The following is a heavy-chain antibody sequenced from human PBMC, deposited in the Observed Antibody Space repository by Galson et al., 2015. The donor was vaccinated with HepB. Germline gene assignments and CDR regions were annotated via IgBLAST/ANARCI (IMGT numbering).Heavy chain of an antibody. CDR3: AKDTSGSGYRFDY. CDR1: GFTFSSYG. CDR2: IRYDGSNK. V-gene: IGHV3-30*02. J-gene: IGHJ4*02. D-gene: IGHD3-22*01. Sequence: SLRLSCAASGFTFSSYGMHWVRQAPGKGLEWVAFIRYDGSNKYYGDSVKGRFTISRDNSKNTLYLQMNSLRTEDTAVYYCAKDTSGSGYRFDYWGQGTLVTVSS.